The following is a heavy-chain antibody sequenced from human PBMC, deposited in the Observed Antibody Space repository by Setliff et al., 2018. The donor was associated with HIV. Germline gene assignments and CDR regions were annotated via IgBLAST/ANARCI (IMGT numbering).Heavy chain of an antibody. D-gene: IGHD6-13*01. Sequence: SVKVSCKASGGTFSSYAISWVRQAPGQGLEWMGGIIPIFGTANYAQKFQGRVTITTDESTSTAYMELSSLRSEDTAVYFCARIGSGWSVGWFDPWGQGTLVTVSS. J-gene: IGHJ5*02. CDR3: ARIGSGWSVGWFDP. V-gene: IGHV1-69*05. CDR1: GGTFSSYA. CDR2: IIPIFGTA.